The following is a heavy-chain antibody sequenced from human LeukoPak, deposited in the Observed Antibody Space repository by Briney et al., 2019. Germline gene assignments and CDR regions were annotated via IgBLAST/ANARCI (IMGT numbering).Heavy chain of an antibody. J-gene: IGHJ4*02. V-gene: IGHV3-23*01. D-gene: IGHD2-21*02. CDR3: AIGCKGDCLSSGYEF. CDR2: LSDDGFKT. Sequence: GGSLRLSCAASGFIFNNYAMNWVRQAPGKGLEWVSGLSDDGFKTYYGDSVKGWFTISRDNSQSTMDLLMNSLRAEDTATYYCAIGCKGDCLSSGYEFWGQGILVTVSS. CDR1: GFIFNNYA.